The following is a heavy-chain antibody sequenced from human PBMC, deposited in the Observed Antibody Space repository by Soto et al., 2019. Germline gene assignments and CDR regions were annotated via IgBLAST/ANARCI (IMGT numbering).Heavy chain of an antibody. Sequence: SETLSLTCTVSGGSISSYYWSWIRQPPGKGLEWIGYIYYSGSTNYNPSLKSRVTISVDTSKNQFSLKLSSVTAADTAVYYCARSPRSIAAGGIDYWGQGILVTVSS. J-gene: IGHJ4*02. CDR1: GGSISSYY. V-gene: IGHV4-59*01. CDR2: IYYSGST. D-gene: IGHD6-13*01. CDR3: ARSPRSIAAGGIDY.